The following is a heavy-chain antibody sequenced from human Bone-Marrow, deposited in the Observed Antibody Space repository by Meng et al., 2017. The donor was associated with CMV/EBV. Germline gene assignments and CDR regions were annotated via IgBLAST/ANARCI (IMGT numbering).Heavy chain of an antibody. CDR3: VRGIGDFWSNYNDAFDV. J-gene: IGHJ3*01. V-gene: IGHV1-2*02. CDR2: LNPYSGAT. D-gene: IGHD3-3*01. CDR1: GFTLSAYY. Sequence: ASVKVSCKASGFTLSAYYMHWVRQAPGQGPEWMGWLNPYSGATKYAQKFQGRVTMTGDTSISTAYLDLSWLGSDDTAVYYCVRGIGDFWSNYNDAFDVWGQGTMVTGS.